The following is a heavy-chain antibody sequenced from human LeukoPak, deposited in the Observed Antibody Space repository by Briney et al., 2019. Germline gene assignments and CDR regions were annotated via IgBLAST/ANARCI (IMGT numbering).Heavy chain of an antibody. CDR2: INTRNGNA. D-gene: IGHD3-16*01. J-gene: IGHJ4*02. V-gene: IGHV1-18*01. Sequence: AASVKVSCKASGYTFTTYELICVRQAPGQGLVWMGWINTRNGNANYAHQLQGRVTMTTDTSTSTSYMELASLRFDDTAIYYCARNHLGLGLWGQGTLVTVPS. CDR3: ARNHLGLGL. CDR1: GYTFTTYE.